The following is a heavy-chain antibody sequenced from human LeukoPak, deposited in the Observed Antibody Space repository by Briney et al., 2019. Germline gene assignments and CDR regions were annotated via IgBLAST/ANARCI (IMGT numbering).Heavy chain of an antibody. D-gene: IGHD6-6*01. CDR1: GYTFTGYY. CDR3: ARDAARPLDH. J-gene: IGHJ4*02. Sequence: GASVKDSCKSSGYTFTGYYMHWVRQAPGQGLEWMGWINPNSGGTSYAQKFQGRVIMTRDTSISTVYMELSRLRSDDTAVYFCARDAARPLDHWGQGTLVIVSS. V-gene: IGHV1-2*02. CDR2: INPNSGGT.